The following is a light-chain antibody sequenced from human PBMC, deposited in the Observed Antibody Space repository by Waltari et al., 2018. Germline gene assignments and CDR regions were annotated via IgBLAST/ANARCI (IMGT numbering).Light chain of an antibody. J-gene: IGKJ2*01. CDR3: QQSSTTPST. CDR2: SAS. Sequence: DIQMTQSPSSLSASVGARVTITCRARQSNSNFLNWYQQKPAEAPKLLIYSASTLQSGVPSRFSGAGSGTDFSLTIISLQPEDFASYYCQQSSTTPSTFGQGTKLEIK. V-gene: IGKV1-39*01. CDR1: QSNSNF.